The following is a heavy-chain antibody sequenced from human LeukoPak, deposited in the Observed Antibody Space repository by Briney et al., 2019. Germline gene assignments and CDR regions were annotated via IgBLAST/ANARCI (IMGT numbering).Heavy chain of an antibody. J-gene: IGHJ4*02. CDR1: GGSISGYY. V-gene: IGHV4-59*08. CDR3: ARLESSYGRYDFDY. D-gene: IGHD6-19*01. CDR2: IYYSGGT. Sequence: SETLSLTCTVSGGSISGYYWTWIRQPPGEGLEWVGYIYYSGGTNYNPSLRSRVSISVDTSKSQFSLKLSSVTAADTAVYYCARLESSYGRYDFDYWGRGTLVTVSS.